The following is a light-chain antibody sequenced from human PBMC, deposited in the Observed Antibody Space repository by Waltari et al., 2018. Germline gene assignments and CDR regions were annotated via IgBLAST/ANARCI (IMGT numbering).Light chain of an antibody. CDR1: QTISIH. V-gene: IGKV1-39*01. Sequence: DIQMTQSPSSLSASVGGRVTITCRASQTISIHLNWYQQKPGKAPKLLNYGASRLQSGVPARCSGSGSGTDFTLTITGLQPEDFATYYCQQSYNTPPENTFGQGTKLEIK. CDR2: GAS. CDR3: QQSYNTPPENT. J-gene: IGKJ2*01.